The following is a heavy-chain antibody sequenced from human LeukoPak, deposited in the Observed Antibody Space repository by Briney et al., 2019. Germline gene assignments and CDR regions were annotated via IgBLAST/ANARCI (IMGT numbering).Heavy chain of an antibody. J-gene: IGHJ4*02. CDR3: VEDTGYSYGPFDY. CDR1: GFTFDDYA. Sequence: PGGSLRLSCAASGFTFDDYAMHWVRKTPGEGLEWVSGISWNNYNIGYADSVKGRFTISRDNAKNSLYLQMNSLRVEDTALYYCVEDTGYSYGPFDYWGQGALVTVSS. CDR2: ISWNNYNI. V-gene: IGHV3-9*01. D-gene: IGHD5-18*01.